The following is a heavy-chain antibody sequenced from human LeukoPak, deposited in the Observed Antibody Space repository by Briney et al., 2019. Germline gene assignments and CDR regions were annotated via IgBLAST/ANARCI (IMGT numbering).Heavy chain of an antibody. CDR2: INHSGST. V-gene: IGHV4-34*01. CDR3: ARDRQLCGGDCSNWFDP. Sequence: PSETLSLTCAVYGGSFSGYYWSWIRQPPGKGLEWIGEINHSGSTNYNPSLKSRVTISVDTSKNQFSLKLSSVTAADTAVYYCARDRQLCGGDCSNWFDPWGQGTLVTVSS. J-gene: IGHJ5*02. D-gene: IGHD2-21*02. CDR1: GGSFSGYY.